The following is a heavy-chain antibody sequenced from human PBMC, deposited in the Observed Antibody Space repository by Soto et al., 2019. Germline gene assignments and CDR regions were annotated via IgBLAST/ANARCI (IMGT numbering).Heavy chain of an antibody. CDR3: AKGSYYGSGRYLD. CDR2: ISGSGGST. V-gene: IGHV3-23*01. J-gene: IGHJ4*01. D-gene: IGHD3-10*01. Sequence: EVQLLESGGGLVQPGGSLRLSCAASGFTFSSYAMSWVRQAPGKGLEWVSAISGSGGSTYYADSVKGRFTISRDNSKNKLYLQMNSLRAEDTAVYYCAKGSYYGSGRYLDWGQGTLVTVSS. CDR1: GFTFSSYA.